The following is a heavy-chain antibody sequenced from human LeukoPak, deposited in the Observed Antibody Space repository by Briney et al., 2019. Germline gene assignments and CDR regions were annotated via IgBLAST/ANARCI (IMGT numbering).Heavy chain of an antibody. V-gene: IGHV4-59*11. Sequence: SETLSLTCTVSGGSISRRYWSWIRQPPGKGLEWIGYIYHSGSTNYNPSLKSRVTISVDTSKNQFSLKVSSVTAADTAVYYCARDPSYSSSSCYYYYGMDVWGQGTTVTVSS. CDR3: ARDPSYSSSSCYYYYGMDV. CDR2: IYHSGST. D-gene: IGHD6-13*01. J-gene: IGHJ6*02. CDR1: GGSISRRY.